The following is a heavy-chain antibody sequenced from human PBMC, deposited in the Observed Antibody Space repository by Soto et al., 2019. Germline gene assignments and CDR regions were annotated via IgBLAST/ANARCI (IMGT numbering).Heavy chain of an antibody. D-gene: IGHD6-19*01. CDR3: ARWAQWLDYFDY. Sequence: SETLSLTCTVSGGSISSSSYYWGWIRQPPGKGLEWIGSIYYSGSTYYNPSLKSRFTISVDTSKNQFSLKLSSVTAADTAVYYCARWAQWLDYFDYWGQGTLVTVSS. CDR2: IYYSGST. CDR1: GGSISSSSYY. J-gene: IGHJ4*02. V-gene: IGHV4-39*01.